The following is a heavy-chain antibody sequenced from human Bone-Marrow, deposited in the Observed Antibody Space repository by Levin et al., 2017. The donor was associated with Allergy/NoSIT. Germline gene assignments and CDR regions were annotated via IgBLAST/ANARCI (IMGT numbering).Heavy chain of an antibody. Sequence: SETLSLTCTVSGGSISSGGYYWSWIRQHPGKGLEWIGYIYYSGSTYYNPSLKSRVTISVDTSKNQFSPKLSSVTAADTAVYYCARDSSGFLDIWGQGTMVTVSS. D-gene: IGHD3-22*01. CDR2: IYYSGST. V-gene: IGHV4-31*03. CDR3: ARDSSGFLDI. CDR1: GGSISSGGYY. J-gene: IGHJ3*02.